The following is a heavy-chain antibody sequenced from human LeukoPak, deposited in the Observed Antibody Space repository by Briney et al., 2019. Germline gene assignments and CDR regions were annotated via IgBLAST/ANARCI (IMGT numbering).Heavy chain of an antibody. J-gene: IGHJ6*03. Sequence: ASVKVSCKASGYTFTSYGISGVRQAPGQGLEWMGWISAYNGNTNYAQKLQGRVTMTTDTSTSTAYMELRSLRSDDTAVYYCARDIVVVPAAKDDYYYYMDVWGKGTTVTVSS. CDR2: ISAYNGNT. D-gene: IGHD2-2*01. CDR1: GYTFTSYG. CDR3: ARDIVVVPAAKDDYYYYMDV. V-gene: IGHV1-18*01.